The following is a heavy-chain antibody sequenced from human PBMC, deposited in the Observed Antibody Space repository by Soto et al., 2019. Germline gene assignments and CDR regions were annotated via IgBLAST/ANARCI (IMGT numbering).Heavy chain of an antibody. J-gene: IGHJ4*02. CDR3: ASGGAGSGPFTWELPDH. CDR2: ITPFSGDV. D-gene: IGHD1-26*01. V-gene: IGHV1-45*02. CDR1: GNTFSYRY. Sequence: QMQLVQSGAEVKKTGSSVTVSCKALGNTFSYRYLHWVRQAPGQALEWMGWITPFSGDVHYAQKFQERGTLTRDRSINTAYMRMSSLRSEDTAIYFCASGGAGSGPFTWELPDHWGQGTLVTVSS.